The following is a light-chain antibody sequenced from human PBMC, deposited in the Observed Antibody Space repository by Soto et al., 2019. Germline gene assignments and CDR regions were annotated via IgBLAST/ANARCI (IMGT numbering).Light chain of an antibody. CDR2: EVT. CDR3: CSFVAGNNYWV. CDR1: SSDVGGYDY. Sequence: QSVLTQPPSESGSPGRSVTISCTGTSSDVGGYDYVSWFQQHPGKAPKLIIYEVTKRPSGVPDRFSASKSGNTASLTVAGLQAEYEAAYYGCSFVAGNNYWVFGGGTKLTVL. V-gene: IGLV2-8*01. J-gene: IGLJ3*02.